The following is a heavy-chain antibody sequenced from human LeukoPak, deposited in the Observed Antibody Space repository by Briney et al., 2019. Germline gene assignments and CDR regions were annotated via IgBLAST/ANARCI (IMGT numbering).Heavy chain of an antibody. CDR3: ARDRSVGVLPAPPFDF. V-gene: IGHV4-59*12. Sequence: SETLSLTCTVSGGSISSYYWSWIRQPPGKGLEWIGSVFHSGNTYYNPSLKSRLTISADTSKNQFSLTLTSVTAADTAVYYCARDRSVGVLPAPPFDFWGQGTLVTVSS. CDR2: VFHSGNT. D-gene: IGHD6-6*01. CDR1: GGSISSYY. J-gene: IGHJ4*02.